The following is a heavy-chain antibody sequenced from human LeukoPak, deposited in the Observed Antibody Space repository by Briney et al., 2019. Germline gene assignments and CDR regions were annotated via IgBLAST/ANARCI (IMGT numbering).Heavy chain of an antibody. D-gene: IGHD2-2*01. J-gene: IGHJ4*02. V-gene: IGHV4-34*01. CDR1: GGSFSGYY. Sequence: PSETLSLTCAVYGGSFSGYYRSWIRQPPGKGLEWIGEINHSGSTNYNPSLKSRVTISVDTSKNQFSLKLSSVTAADTAVYYCARGRRLAYQLLSRAFDYWGQGTLVTVSS. CDR2: INHSGST. CDR3: ARGRRLAYQLLSRAFDY.